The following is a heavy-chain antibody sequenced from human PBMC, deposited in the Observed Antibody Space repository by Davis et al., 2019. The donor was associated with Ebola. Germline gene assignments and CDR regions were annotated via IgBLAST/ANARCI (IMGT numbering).Heavy chain of an antibody. J-gene: IGHJ6*04. Sequence: GGSLRLSCAASGFTFSSYGMHWVRQAPGKGLEWVAVISYDGSNKYYADSVKGRFTISRGNSKNTLYLQMNSLRAEDTAVYYCAKGSVTIFGVAPDYYGMDVWGKGTTVTVSS. D-gene: IGHD3-3*01. CDR3: AKGSVTIFGVAPDYYGMDV. CDR2: ISYDGSNK. V-gene: IGHV3-30*18. CDR1: GFTFSSYG.